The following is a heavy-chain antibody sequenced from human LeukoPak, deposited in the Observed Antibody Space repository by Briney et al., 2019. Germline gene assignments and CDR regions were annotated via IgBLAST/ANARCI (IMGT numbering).Heavy chain of an antibody. CDR3: ARDGTISSESYFDY. J-gene: IGHJ4*02. CDR1: GGSVSSYY. V-gene: IGHV4-4*08. Sequence: SETLSLTCSVSGGSVSSYYLSWIRQSPGKGLEWIGYIHNSGRTNYNPSLKSRVTGFVDTSKNQVSLRLSSVTAADTAVYYCARDGTISSESYFDYWGQGALVTVSS. D-gene: IGHD1-14*01. CDR2: IHNSGRT.